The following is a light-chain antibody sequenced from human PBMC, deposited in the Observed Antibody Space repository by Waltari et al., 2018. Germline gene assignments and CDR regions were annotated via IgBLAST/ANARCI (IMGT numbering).Light chain of an antibody. J-gene: IGLJ2*01. V-gene: IGLV6-57*02. Sequence: NFMLTQPHSVSESPGRTVTISCTGTGGSIADNHGQVYQLRPGSGPTTVIYEDNQRLSGVPDRFSGSIDRSSNSASLIISGLKTEDEADYYCQSFDNNNDIVFGGGTKLTVL. CDR1: GGSIADNH. CDR3: QSFDNNNDIV. CDR2: EDN.